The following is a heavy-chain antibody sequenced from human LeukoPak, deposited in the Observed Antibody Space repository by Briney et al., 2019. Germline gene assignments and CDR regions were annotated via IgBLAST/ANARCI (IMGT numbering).Heavy chain of an antibody. D-gene: IGHD6-19*01. CDR3: TTYISGHY. Sequence: GGSLRLSCAASGFTFSASDIHWVRQASGKGLEWVGRIGSEYKSYATAYAASVKGRFTISRDVSKNTAYLQMNSLKTEDTAVYYCTTYISGHYWGQGTLVTVSS. CDR2: IGSEYKSYAT. V-gene: IGHV3-73*01. J-gene: IGHJ4*02. CDR1: GFTFSASD.